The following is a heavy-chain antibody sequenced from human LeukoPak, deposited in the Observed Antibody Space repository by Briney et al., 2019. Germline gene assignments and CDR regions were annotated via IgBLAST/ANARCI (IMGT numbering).Heavy chain of an antibody. J-gene: IGHJ4*02. CDR2: ISYDGSNK. CDR3: ARDFGPDGTGAFDY. D-gene: IGHD5-24*01. CDR1: GFTFSSYA. V-gene: IGHV3-30-3*01. Sequence: GRSLRLSCAASGFTFSSYAMHWVRQAPGKGLEWVAVISYDGSNKYYADSVKGRFTISRDNSKNTLYLQMNSLRAEDTAVYYCARDFGPDGTGAFDYWGQGTLVTVSS.